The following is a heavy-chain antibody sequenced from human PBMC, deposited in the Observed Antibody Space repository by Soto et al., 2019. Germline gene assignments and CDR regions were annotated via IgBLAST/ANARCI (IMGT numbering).Heavy chain of an antibody. CDR2: INYSEDT. D-gene: IGHD3-16*01. CDR3: ARAHDYVWGSHRNSLGL. CDR1: RGALSGYS. J-gene: IGHJ5*02. V-gene: IGHV4-34*01. Sequence: SETLSLTCAVYRGALSGYSWNWIRQPPGKGLEWIGEINYSEDTNPTYNPSLKSRVTISADRTNNQLFLRLTSVTAADTAIYYCARAHDYVWGSHRNSLGLWGQGTPVTVSS.